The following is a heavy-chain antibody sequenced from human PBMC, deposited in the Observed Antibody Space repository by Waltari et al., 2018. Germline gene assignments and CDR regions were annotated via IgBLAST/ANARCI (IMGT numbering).Heavy chain of an antibody. CDR3: ARDQYFSRSYYGMDV. D-gene: IGHD3-9*01. CDR2: ISSDGTTI. Sequence: EVQLVESGGGLVKPGGSLRLSCAASGFPFRSFSMNWVRQAPGKGLEWISYISSDGTTIYDADSVKGRFTISRDNAKNSVYLQMNSLRAEDTAVYYCARDQYFSRSYYGMDVWGQGTTVTVS. CDR1: GFPFRSFS. V-gene: IGHV3-48*01. J-gene: IGHJ6*02.